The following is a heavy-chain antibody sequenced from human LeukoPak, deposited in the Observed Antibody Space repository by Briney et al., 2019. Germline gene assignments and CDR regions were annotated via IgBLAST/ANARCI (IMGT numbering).Heavy chain of an antibody. Sequence: PGGSLRLSCAASGFTFSRHSTNWVRQAPGKGLEWVSYISGSSSAIFYADSVKGRFTISRDNAKNSLSLQMNSLRDEDTAVYYCVRHLPSNYGMDVWGQGITVTVSS. CDR2: ISGSSSAI. D-gene: IGHD3-3*02. V-gene: IGHV3-48*02. J-gene: IGHJ6*02. CDR1: GFTFSRHS. CDR3: VRHLPSNYGMDV.